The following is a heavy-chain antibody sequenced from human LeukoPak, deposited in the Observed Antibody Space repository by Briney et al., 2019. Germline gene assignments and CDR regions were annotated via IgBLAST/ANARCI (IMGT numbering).Heavy chain of an antibody. Sequence: GGSLRLSCAASGFNFRNAWMDWVRQAPGKGLEWVGRIKSNPDGGTTDYAAPVRGRFTVSRDDSKNTLYLQMNSLKIEDTAVFCCITVFDSVTYWGRGVLVTVPS. CDR1: GFNFRNAW. J-gene: IGHJ4*01. CDR2: IKSNPDGGTT. V-gene: IGHV3-15*01. CDR3: ITVFDSVTY. D-gene: IGHD2-21*02.